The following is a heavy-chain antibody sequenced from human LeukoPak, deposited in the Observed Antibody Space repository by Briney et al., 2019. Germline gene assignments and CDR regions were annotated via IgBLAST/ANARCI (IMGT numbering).Heavy chain of an antibody. Sequence: ESLKISCKGSGYSFTSYWIGWVRQMPGRGPEWMGIIYPGDSDTRYSPSFQGQVTISADKSISTAYLQWSSLKASDTAMYYCARPLREDWYFDLWGRGTLVTVSS. CDR2: IYPGDSDT. CDR3: ARPLREDWYFDL. J-gene: IGHJ2*01. CDR1: GYSFTSYW. V-gene: IGHV5-51*01.